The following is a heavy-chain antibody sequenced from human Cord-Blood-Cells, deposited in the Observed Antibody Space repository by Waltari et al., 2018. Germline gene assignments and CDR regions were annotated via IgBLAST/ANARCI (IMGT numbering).Heavy chain of an antibody. CDR3: ARHAPQYDILTGYYYYYGMDV. J-gene: IGHJ6*02. CDR2: IYPGDCET. D-gene: IGHD3-9*01. Sequence: EVQLVQSGAEVKKPGESLKISCKGSGYSFTSYWNGWVRQMPGKGLEWMGIIYPGDCETRYSPSSQGQVTISADKSISTAYLRWSSLKASDTAMYYCARHAPQYDILTGYYYYYGMDVWGQGTTVTVSS. V-gene: IGHV5-51*01. CDR1: GYSFTSYW.